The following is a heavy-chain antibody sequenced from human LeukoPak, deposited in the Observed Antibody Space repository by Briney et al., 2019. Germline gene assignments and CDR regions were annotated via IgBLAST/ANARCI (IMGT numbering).Heavy chain of an antibody. CDR2: IFTSGST. CDR1: GGSISSGRYY. V-gene: IGHV4-61*02. Sequence: PSQTLSLTCTVSGGSISSGRYYWSWIRQPAGKGLEWIGRIFTSGSTDYNPSLNSRVTLLLDTSKNQFSLKLTSVTAADTALYYCATSQQYDILTGFSAFNSWGQGTLVTVSS. D-gene: IGHD3-9*01. J-gene: IGHJ5*02. CDR3: ATSQQYDILTGFSAFNS.